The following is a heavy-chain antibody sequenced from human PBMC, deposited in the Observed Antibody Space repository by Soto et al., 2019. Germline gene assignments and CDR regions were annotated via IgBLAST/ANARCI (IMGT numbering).Heavy chain of an antibody. D-gene: IGHD3-10*01. CDR2: IYYSGST. CDR1: RDSISSRSYY. J-gene: IGHJ4*02. CDR3: ARQRSSGVTQTYFDV. Sequence: SGTLSLTCTVTRDSISSRSYYWGWIRQPPGKGLEWIGSIYYSGSTYNNPSLRSRVSMSIDMSKDQFSLTLKTVTAVDTTLYCCARQRSSGVTQTYFDVWDPVSLGTVSS. V-gene: IGHV4-39*01.